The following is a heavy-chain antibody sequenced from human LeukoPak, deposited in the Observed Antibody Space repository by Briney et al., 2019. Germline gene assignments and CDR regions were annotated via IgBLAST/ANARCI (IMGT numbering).Heavy chain of an antibody. Sequence: SETLSPTCTVSGGSISSYYWSWIRQPPGKGLEWIGYIYYSGSTNYNPSLKSRVTISVDTSKNQFSLKLSSVTAADTAVYYCASTVDTAMVTYFDYWGQGTLVTVSS. V-gene: IGHV4-59*08. CDR2: IYYSGST. CDR3: ASTVDTAMVTYFDY. CDR1: GGSISSYY. J-gene: IGHJ4*02. D-gene: IGHD5-18*01.